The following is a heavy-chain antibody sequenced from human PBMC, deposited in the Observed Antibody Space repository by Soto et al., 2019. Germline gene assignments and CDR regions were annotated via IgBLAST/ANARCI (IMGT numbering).Heavy chain of an antibody. D-gene: IGHD3-16*02. Sequence: QVQLQESGPGLVKPSQSLSLTCSVSGESIINGGYYWSWIRQHPGKGLEWIGYIYYTGSSYYTPSLKSRVTLAVDTSKNQFSLKMSSVTAADTAVYYCARVDATGFGGGIVIPKEFDSWGQGTLVTVSS. CDR1: GESIINGGYY. CDR3: ARVDATGFGGGIVIPKEFDS. CDR2: IYYTGSS. V-gene: IGHV4-31*03. J-gene: IGHJ4*02.